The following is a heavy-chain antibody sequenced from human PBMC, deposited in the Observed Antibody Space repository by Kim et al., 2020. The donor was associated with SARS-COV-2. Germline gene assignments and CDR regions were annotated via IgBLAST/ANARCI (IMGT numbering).Heavy chain of an antibody. Sequence: YADSVKGRFTISRDNSKSTLYLQMSSLRTEDTAVYYCVKRSILTSYYYDYWGQGALVTVSS. V-gene: IGHV3-64D*09. J-gene: IGHJ4*02. CDR3: VKRSILTSYYYDY. D-gene: IGHD3-9*01.